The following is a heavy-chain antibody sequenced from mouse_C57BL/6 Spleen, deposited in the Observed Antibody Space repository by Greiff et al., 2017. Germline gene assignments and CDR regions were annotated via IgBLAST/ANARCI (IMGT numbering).Heavy chain of an antibody. J-gene: IGHJ3*01. D-gene: IGHD2-3*01. V-gene: IGHV5-9-1*02. CDR1: GFTFSSYA. CDR3: TRDGGGFAY. CDR2: ISSGGDYI. Sequence: EVKLMESGEGLVKPGGSLKLSCAASGFTFSSYAMSWVRQTPEKRLEWVAYISSGGDYIYYADTVKGRFTISRDNARNTLYLHMSSLKSEDTAMYYCTRDGGGFAYWGQGTLVTVSA.